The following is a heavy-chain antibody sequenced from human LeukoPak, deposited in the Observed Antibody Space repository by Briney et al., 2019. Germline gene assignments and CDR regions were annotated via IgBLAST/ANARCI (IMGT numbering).Heavy chain of an antibody. CDR1: GGSISSSSYY. J-gene: IGHJ3*02. CDR2: IDHSGST. CDR3: ARSRLEWFASDAFDI. V-gene: IGHV4-39*01. D-gene: IGHD3-3*01. Sequence: SETLSLTCTVSGGSISSSSYYWGWIRQPPGKGLECIASIDHSGSTNYNPSLKSRVTTSVDTSKNQFSLKLSSVTAADTAVYYCARSRLEWFASDAFDIWGQGTMVAVSS.